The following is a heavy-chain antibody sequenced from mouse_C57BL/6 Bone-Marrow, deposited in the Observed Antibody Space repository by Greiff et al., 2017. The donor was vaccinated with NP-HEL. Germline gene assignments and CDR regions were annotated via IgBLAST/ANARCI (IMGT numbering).Heavy chain of an antibody. CDR1: GFSLTSYG. CDR3: AKNSYYPYYFDY. J-gene: IGHJ2*01. D-gene: IGHD1-1*01. CDR2: IWSGGST. V-gene: IGHV2-4*01. Sequence: VKLKESGPGLVQPSQSLSITCTVSGFSLTSYGVHWVRQPPGKGLEWLGVIWSGGSTDYNAAFISRLSISKDNSNNQVFFKMNSLQADDTAIYYCAKNSYYPYYFDYWGQGTTLTVSS.